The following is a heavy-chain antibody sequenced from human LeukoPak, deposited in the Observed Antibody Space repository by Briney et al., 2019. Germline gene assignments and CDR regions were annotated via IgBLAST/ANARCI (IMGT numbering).Heavy chain of an antibody. V-gene: IGHV3-23*01. Sequence: PGGPLRLSCAASGFTFSSYAMSWVRQAPGKGLEWVSAISGSGGSTYYADSVKGRFTISRDNSKNTLYLQMNSLRAEDTAVYYCAKNEVVVVPAAIDGYYFDYWGQGTLVTVSS. D-gene: IGHD2-2*02. CDR3: AKNEVVVVPAAIDGYYFDY. CDR2: ISGSGGST. CDR1: GFTFSSYA. J-gene: IGHJ4*02.